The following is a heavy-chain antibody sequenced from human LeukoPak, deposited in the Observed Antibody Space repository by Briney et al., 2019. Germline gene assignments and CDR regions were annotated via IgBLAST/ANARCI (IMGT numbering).Heavy chain of an antibody. J-gene: IGHJ4*02. CDR1: GFPFRTYG. V-gene: IGHV3-30*02. CDR3: VLGTDYFDY. Sequence: GGSLRLSCAASGFPFRTYGMHWARQAPGKGLEWVAFIRHGGSNKFYADSVKGRFTISIDNSKKMLYVQMNSLRAEDTAVYYCVLGTDYFDYWGQGTLVTVSS. CDR2: IRHGGSNK.